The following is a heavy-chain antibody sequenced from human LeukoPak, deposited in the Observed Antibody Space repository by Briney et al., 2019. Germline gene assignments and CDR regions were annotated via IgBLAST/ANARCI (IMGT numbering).Heavy chain of an antibody. CDR2: IYYSGST. CDR1: GGSISTYY. V-gene: IGHV4-59*12. CDR3: ATGLHSMDV. Sequence: ASETLSLTCTVSGGSISTYYWSWIRQPPGKGLEWIGYIYYSGSTNYNPSLKSRVTISVDTSKNQFSLKLSSVTAADTAVYYCATGLHSMDVWGKGTTVTVSS. J-gene: IGHJ6*03. D-gene: IGHD1-14*01.